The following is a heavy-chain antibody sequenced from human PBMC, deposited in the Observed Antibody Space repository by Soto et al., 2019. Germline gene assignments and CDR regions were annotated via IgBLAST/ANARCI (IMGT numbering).Heavy chain of an antibody. V-gene: IGHV4-4*02. Sequence: QVQLQESGPGLVKPSGTLSLTCAVSGGSINSDKWWNWVRQPPGKGLEWIGEVHRSGSTNCNPSPKRRVTISVDKSQNHVSLKLNSVTAADTAVYYCARRAYYDSTGYYGDWGQGTPVTVSS. CDR1: GGSINSDKW. CDR3: ARRAYYDSTGYYGD. CDR2: VHRSGST. D-gene: IGHD3-22*01. J-gene: IGHJ4*02.